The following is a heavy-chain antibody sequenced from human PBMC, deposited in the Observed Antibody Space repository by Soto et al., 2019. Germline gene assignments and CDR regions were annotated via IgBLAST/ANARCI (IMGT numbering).Heavy chain of an antibody. D-gene: IGHD1-20*01. V-gene: IGHV3-23*01. Sequence: PGGSLRLSCAASGFTFSSYAMSWVRQAPGKGLEWVSAISGSGGSTYYADSVKGRFTISRDNSKNTLYLQMNSLRAEDTAVYYCSYAAWVYNRRSVFDYWGQGTLVTVS. CDR2: ISGSGGST. CDR1: GFTFSSYA. J-gene: IGHJ4*02. CDR3: SYAAWVYNRRSVFDY.